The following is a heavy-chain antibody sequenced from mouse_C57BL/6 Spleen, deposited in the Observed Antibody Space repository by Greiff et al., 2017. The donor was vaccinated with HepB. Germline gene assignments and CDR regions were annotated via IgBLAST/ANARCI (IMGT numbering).Heavy chain of an antibody. CDR3: ARDLGSNYDYAMDY. CDR2: ISDGGSYT. CDR1: GFTFSSYA. J-gene: IGHJ4*01. Sequence: EVKVVESGGGLVKPGGSLKLSCAASGFTFSSYAMSWVRQTPEKRLEWVATISDGGSYTYYPDNVKGRFTISRDNAKNNLYLQMSHLKSEDTAMYYCARDLGSNYDYAMDYWGQGTSVTVSS. D-gene: IGHD2-5*01. V-gene: IGHV5-4*01.